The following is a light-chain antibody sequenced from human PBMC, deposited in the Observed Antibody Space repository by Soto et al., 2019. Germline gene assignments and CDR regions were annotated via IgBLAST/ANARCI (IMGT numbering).Light chain of an antibody. CDR1: KLGDKY. Sequence: SYELTQPPSVSVSPGQTASITCSGDKLGDKYACWYQQKPGQSPVLVIYQDSKRPSGFPERFSGSNSGNTATLTISGTQAMDEADYYCQAWDSSTVVFGGGTRSPS. V-gene: IGLV3-1*01. CDR3: QAWDSSTVV. CDR2: QDS. J-gene: IGLJ2*01.